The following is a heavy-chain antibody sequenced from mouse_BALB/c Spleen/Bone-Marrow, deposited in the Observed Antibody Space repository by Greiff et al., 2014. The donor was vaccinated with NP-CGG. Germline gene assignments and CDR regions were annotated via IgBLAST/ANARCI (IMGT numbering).Heavy chain of an antibody. J-gene: IGHJ2*01. D-gene: IGHD2-14*01. V-gene: IGHV1S130*01. Sequence: VQLKQSGSVLVRPGASVKLSCKASGYTFTNSWIHWAKQRPGQGLEWIGEIHPNSGNTNFNEKFKVKATLTVDTSSSTAYVDLSSLTAEDSAVYYCARHHRYAYYFDYWGQGTTLTVSS. CDR2: IHPNSGNT. CDR3: ARHHRYAYYFDY. CDR1: GYTFTNSW.